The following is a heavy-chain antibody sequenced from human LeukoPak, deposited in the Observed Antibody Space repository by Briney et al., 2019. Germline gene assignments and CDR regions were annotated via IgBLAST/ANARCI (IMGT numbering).Heavy chain of an antibody. CDR3: AKSSSYSGYKGDFDY. V-gene: IGHV3-9*01. CDR1: GFTFDDYA. D-gene: IGHD5-12*01. Sequence: PGRSLRLSCTVSGFTFDDYAMHWVRQAPGKGLEWVSGINWNSGSIGYADSVKGRFTISRDNAKNSLYLQMNSLRAEDTALYYCAKSSSYSGYKGDFDYWGQGTLVTVSS. J-gene: IGHJ4*02. CDR2: INWNSGSI.